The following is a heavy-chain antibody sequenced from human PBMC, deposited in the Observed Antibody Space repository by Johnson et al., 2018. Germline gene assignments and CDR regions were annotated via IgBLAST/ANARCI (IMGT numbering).Heavy chain of an antibody. J-gene: IGHJ4*02. CDR1: GFTFSDHW. D-gene: IGHD1-14*01. Sequence: EVQLLESGGGLVQPGGSLRLSCAASGFTFSDHWMHWVRQTPVKGLEWVARINDDGSQKYYVDSVEGRFTISRDNSKNLLYLQMNSLRVDDTAVYYCARDPETSSKIDYWGQGTLVTVSS. V-gene: IGHV3-7*01. CDR3: ARDPETSSKIDY. CDR2: INDDGSQK.